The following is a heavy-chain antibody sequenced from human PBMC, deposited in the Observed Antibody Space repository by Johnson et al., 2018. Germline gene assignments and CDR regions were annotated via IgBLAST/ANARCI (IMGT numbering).Heavy chain of an antibody. CDR2: IYYSGST. J-gene: IGHJ3*02. CDR1: GGSISSYY. CDR3: ARAPPGRGAFDI. V-gene: IGHV4-59*01. D-gene: IGHD5-24*01. Sequence: QVQLQESGPGLVKPSETXSLTCTVSGGSISSYYWSWIRQPPGKGLEWIGYIYYSGSTNYNPSLKSRVPISVDTSKDQFSRNLSSVTAADTAVYYCARAPPGRGAFDIWGQGTMVTVSS.